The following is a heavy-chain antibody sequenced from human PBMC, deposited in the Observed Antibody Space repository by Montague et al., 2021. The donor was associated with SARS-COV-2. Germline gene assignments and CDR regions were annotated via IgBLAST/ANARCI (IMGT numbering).Heavy chain of an antibody. CDR2: IYYSGST. CDR1: GGSISSSSYY. Sequence: SETLSLTCTVSGGSISSSSYYWGWIRQHPGKGLEWIGSIYYSGSTYYNPSLKSRVTISVDTSKNQFSLKLSSVTAADTAVYYCARSWSQWLLVVYYFDYWGQGTMVTVSS. D-gene: IGHD2-8*02. CDR3: ARSWSQWLLVVYYFDY. V-gene: IGHV4-39*01. J-gene: IGHJ4*03.